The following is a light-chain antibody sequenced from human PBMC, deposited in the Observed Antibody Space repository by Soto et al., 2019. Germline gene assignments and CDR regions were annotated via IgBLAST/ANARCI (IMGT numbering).Light chain of an antibody. CDR3: QQRRSLPPA. V-gene: IGKV3-20*01. CDR2: GAS. J-gene: IGKJ4*02. CDR1: QSVSSSY. Sequence: EIVLTQSPGTLSLSPGERATLSCSASQSVSSSYLAWYQQKPGQAPRLLIYGASSSATGIRARFSGRGHGTDFTLTISSLEPEDFAAYFCQQRRSLPPASGGETKVDIK.